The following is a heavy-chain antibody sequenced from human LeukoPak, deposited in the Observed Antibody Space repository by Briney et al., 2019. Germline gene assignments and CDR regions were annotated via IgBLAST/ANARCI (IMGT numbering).Heavy chain of an antibody. V-gene: IGHV3-48*03. J-gene: IGHJ4*02. CDR1: GFSFSSYE. CDR2: ISSSGSTI. D-gene: IGHD5-12*01. CDR3: ARGDSGYDFRYY. Sequence: GGSLRLSCAASGFSFSSYEMNWVRQAPGKGLEWVSYISSSGSTIYHADSVKGRFTISRDNAENSLYLQMNSLRAEDTAVYYCARGDSGYDFRYYWGQGTLVTVSS.